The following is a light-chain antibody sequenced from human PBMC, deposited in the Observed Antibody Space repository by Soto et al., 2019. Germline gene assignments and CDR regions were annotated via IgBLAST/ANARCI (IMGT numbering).Light chain of an antibody. CDR1: RSDVGGYNY. CDR2: EVS. V-gene: IGLV2-14*01. CDR3: SSYTRSSTSYV. J-gene: IGLJ1*01. Sequence: QSALTQPASVSGSPGQSITISCTGTRSDVGGYNYVSWYQQHPGRAPQLMIYEVSNRPSRVSSRSSGSKSGNTASLTISGLQAEDEADYYCSSYTRSSTSYVFGTGTKLTVL.